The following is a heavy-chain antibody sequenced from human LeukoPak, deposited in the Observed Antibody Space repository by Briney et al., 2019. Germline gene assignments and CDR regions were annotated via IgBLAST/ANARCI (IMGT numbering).Heavy chain of an antibody. Sequence: GGSLRLSCVVSGFSFSSFEMNWVRQAPGKGLEWVSYISNNFDTHYADSVKGRSTISRDNGRESLYLQMNSLRAEDTAVYYCARSLSGYITDPFFDQWGQGALVTVSS. CDR1: GFSFSSFE. CDR2: ISNNFDT. D-gene: IGHD5-12*01. CDR3: ARSLSGYITDPFFDQ. V-gene: IGHV3-48*03. J-gene: IGHJ4*02.